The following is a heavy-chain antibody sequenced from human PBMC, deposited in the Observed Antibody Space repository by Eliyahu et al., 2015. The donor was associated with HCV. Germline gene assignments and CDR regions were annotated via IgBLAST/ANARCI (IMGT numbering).Heavy chain of an antibody. CDR1: GGSISSVGHS. CDR3: ATWTAAGFDY. V-gene: IGHV4-30-2*01. CDR2: IYHSGNT. D-gene: IGHD6-13*01. Sequence: QLQLQESGSGLVKPPQTLSLTCAVSGGSISSVGHSWSWIRQPPGKGLEWIGYIYHSGNTNYNPSLKGRVTISADRSQNQFSLKLTSVTAADTAVYYCATWTAAGFDYWGQGILVTVSS. J-gene: IGHJ4*02.